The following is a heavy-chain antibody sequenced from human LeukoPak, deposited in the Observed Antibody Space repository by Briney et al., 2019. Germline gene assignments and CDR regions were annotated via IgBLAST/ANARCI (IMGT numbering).Heavy chain of an antibody. D-gene: IGHD6-19*01. Sequence: SETLFLTCTVSGGSISSYYWSWIRQPPGKGLEWIGYIYYSGSTNYNPSLKSRVTISVDTSKNQFSLKLSSVTAADTAVYYCARDGPSGNLDAFDIWGQGTMVTVSS. CDR3: ARDGPSGNLDAFDI. CDR2: IYYSGST. V-gene: IGHV4-59*01. CDR1: GGSISSYY. J-gene: IGHJ3*02.